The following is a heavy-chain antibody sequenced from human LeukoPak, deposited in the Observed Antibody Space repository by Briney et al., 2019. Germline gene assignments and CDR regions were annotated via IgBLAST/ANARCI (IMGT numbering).Heavy chain of an antibody. D-gene: IGHD6-19*01. CDR1: GVTFSSYD. V-gene: IGHV3-48*01. Sequence: GGSLRLSCGVSGVTFSSYDMNWVRQAPGKGLEWVSYISSSSSTIYYADSVKGRFTISRDNAKNSLYLQMNSLRVEDTAVYYCAREASSGWHYFDYWGQGTLVAVSS. CDR3: AREASSGWHYFDY. J-gene: IGHJ4*02. CDR2: ISSSSSTI.